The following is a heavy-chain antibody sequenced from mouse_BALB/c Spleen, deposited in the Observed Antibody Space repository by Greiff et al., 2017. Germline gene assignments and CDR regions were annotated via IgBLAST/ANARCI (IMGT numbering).Heavy chain of an antibody. CDR3: ARTVGGYYWYFDV. CDR1: GYSITSDYA. V-gene: IGHV3-2*02. Sequence: EVKLVESGPGLVKPSQSLSLTCTVTGYSITSDYAWNWIRQFPGNKLEWMGYISYSGSTSYNPSLKSRISITRDTSKNQFFLQLNSVTTEDTATYYCARTVGGYYWYFDVWGAGTTVTVSS. CDR2: ISYSGST. J-gene: IGHJ1*01. D-gene: IGHD1-1*02.